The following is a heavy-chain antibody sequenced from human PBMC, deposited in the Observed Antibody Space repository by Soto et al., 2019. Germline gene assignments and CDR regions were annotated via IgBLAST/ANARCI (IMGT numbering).Heavy chain of an antibody. J-gene: IGHJ6*02. CDR2: ISYDGSNK. Sequence: SLRLSCAASGFTFSSYGMHWVRQAPGKGLEWVAVISYDGSNKYYADSVKGRFTISRDNSKNTLYLQMNSLRAEDTAVYYCAKAGGYDFWSGYYYYGMDVWGQGTTVTVSS. V-gene: IGHV3-30*18. CDR1: GFTFSSYG. D-gene: IGHD3-3*01. CDR3: AKAGGYDFWSGYYYYGMDV.